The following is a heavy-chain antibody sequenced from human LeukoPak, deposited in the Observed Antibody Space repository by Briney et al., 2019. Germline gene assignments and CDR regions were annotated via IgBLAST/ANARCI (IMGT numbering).Heavy chain of an antibody. CDR3: ARVGEVVAATSVGDY. Sequence: GGSLRLSCAASGFIFSTYSMNWVRQAPGKGLEWVSSITGSYSHIYYADSVKGRFTISRDNAKSSLHLQMNSLRAEDTAVYYCARVGEVVAATSVGDYWGQGTLVTVSS. D-gene: IGHD2-15*01. CDR2: ITGSYSHI. J-gene: IGHJ4*02. CDR1: GFIFSTYS. V-gene: IGHV3-21*01.